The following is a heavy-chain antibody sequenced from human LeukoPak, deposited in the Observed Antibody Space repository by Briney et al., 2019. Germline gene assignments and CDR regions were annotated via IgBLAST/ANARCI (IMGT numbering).Heavy chain of an antibody. CDR2: ISGSGGST. J-gene: IGHJ6*03. CDR1: GFTFSSYA. CDR3: ANGPPRYYYYMDV. V-gene: IGHV3-23*01. Sequence: WGSLRLSCAASGFTFSSYAMSWVRQAPGKGLEWVSAISGSGGSTYYADSVKGRFTISRDNSKNTLYLQMNSLRAEDTAVYYCANGPPRYYYYMDVWGKGTTVTVSS.